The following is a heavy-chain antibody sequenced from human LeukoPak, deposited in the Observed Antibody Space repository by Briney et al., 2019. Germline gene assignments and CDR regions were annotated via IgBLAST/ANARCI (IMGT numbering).Heavy chain of an antibody. V-gene: IGHV3-23*01. J-gene: IGHJ4*02. Sequence: GGSLRLSCAGSGFTFSSNPLSWVRQAPGKGLEWVSAISGSGGNTYYGDSVRGRFTISRDNSKNTLYLQMNTLRADDTAAYYCATTKQARRYFDYWGQGILVTVSS. CDR2: ISGSGGNT. CDR1: GFTFSSNP. CDR3: ATTKQARRYFDY. D-gene: IGHD1-1*01.